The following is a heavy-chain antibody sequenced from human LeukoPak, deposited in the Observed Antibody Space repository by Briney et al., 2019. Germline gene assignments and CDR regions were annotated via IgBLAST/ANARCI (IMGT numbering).Heavy chain of an antibody. J-gene: IGHJ4*02. CDR2: VSDDGRKK. Sequence: GGSLRLSCAASGFTFSSYAIHWVRQAPGKGLEWVALVSDDGRKKYYADFAKGRFTISRDNSKKTLYLEMNSLGGEDTAVYYCATGAVVGAPKYYFDSWGQGTLVTVSS. D-gene: IGHD1-26*01. V-gene: IGHV3-30*04. CDR3: ATGAVVGAPKYYFDS. CDR1: GFTFSSYA.